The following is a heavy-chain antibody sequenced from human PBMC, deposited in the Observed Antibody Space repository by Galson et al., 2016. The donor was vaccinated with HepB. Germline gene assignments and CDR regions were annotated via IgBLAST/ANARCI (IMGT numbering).Heavy chain of an antibody. Sequence: TLSLTCTVSGDPISSGGYYWSWIRQHPGKGLEWIGYIYHSGTTYYNPSLKSRVTISVDTSKNQFSLNLSSVTAADTALYYCAREGGYYDSSGHYYSIPFDYWGQGALVTVSS. V-gene: IGHV4-31*03. D-gene: IGHD3-22*01. CDR1: GDPISSGGYY. CDR2: IYHSGTT. CDR3: AREGGYYDSSGHYYSIPFDY. J-gene: IGHJ4*02.